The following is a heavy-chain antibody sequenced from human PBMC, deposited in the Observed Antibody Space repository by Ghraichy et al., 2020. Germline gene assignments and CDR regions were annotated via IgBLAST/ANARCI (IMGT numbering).Heavy chain of an antibody. CDR2: TRNKANSYTT. J-gene: IGHJ6*02. CDR3: ARLVGYYYDSSGYYSNGMDV. Sequence: GESLNISCAASGFTFSDHYMDWVRQAPGKGLEWVGRTRNKANSYTTEYAASVKGRFTISRDDSKNSLYLQMNSLKTEDTAVYYCARLVGYYYDSSGYYSNGMDVWGQGTTVTVSS. D-gene: IGHD3-22*01. CDR1: GFTFSDHY. V-gene: IGHV3-72*01.